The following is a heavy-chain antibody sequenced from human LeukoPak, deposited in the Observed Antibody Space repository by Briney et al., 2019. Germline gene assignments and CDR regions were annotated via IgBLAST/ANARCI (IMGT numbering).Heavy chain of an antibody. J-gene: IGHJ4*02. D-gene: IGHD5-12*01. Sequence: GGSLRLSCAASGFTFSSYAMSWVRQAPGKGLEWVSAISGSGGSTYYADSVKGRFTISRDNSKNTLYLQVNSLRAEDTAVYYCAKVTGSRVATITAFDYWGQGTLVTVSS. V-gene: IGHV3-23*01. CDR3: AKVTGSRVATITAFDY. CDR1: GFTFSSYA. CDR2: ISGSGGST.